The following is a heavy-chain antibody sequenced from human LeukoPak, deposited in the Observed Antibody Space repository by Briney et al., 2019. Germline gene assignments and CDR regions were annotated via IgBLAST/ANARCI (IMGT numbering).Heavy chain of an antibody. D-gene: IGHD3-10*01. Sequence: ASVKVSCKASGYTFTSYGISWVRQAPGRGLEWMGWISAYNGNTNYAQKLQGRVTMTTDTSASTAYMDLSSLRSEDTAVYYCARMWLGFGERHIPNWFDPWGQGTLVTVSS. CDR3: ARMWLGFGERHIPNWFDP. CDR1: GYTFTSYG. CDR2: ISAYNGNT. V-gene: IGHV1-18*01. J-gene: IGHJ5*02.